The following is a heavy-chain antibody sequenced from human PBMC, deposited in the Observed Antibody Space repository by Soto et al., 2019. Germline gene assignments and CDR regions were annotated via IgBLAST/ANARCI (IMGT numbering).Heavy chain of an antibody. J-gene: IGHJ4*02. CDR2: IYYSGST. D-gene: IGHD3-9*01. CDR1: GGSISSFCYY. Sequence: SETLSLTCTVSGGSISSFCYYWSWIRQHPGKGLEWIGYIYYSGSTYYNPSLKSRVTISVDTSKNQFSLKLSSVTAADTAVYYCARGEQNYDILTGYYNGALGPYFVYWGQGTLLTLSS. CDR3: ARGEQNYDILTGYYNGALGPYFVY. V-gene: IGHV4-31*03.